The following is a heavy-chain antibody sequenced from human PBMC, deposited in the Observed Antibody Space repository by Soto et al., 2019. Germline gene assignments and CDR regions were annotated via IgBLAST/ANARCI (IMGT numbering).Heavy chain of an antibody. D-gene: IGHD3-22*01. CDR1: CGSISSYY. Sequence: SETLSLTCTVSCGSISSYYWSWIRQPPGKGLEWIGYMYYSGSTNYNPSLKSRVTILVDTSKNQFSLKLSSVTAADTAVYYCGGKNYDSSGYFDYWGQGTLVTVSS. V-gene: IGHV4-59*01. J-gene: IGHJ4*02. CDR2: MYYSGST. CDR3: GGKNYDSSGYFDY.